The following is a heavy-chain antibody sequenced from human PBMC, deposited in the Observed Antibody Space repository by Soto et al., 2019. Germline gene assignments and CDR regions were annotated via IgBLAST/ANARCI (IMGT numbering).Heavy chain of an antibody. CDR2: IYYSGST. J-gene: IGHJ5*02. CDR1: GGSISSRGYY. Sequence: QLQLQESGPGLVKPSETLSLTCTVSGGSISSRGYYWGWIRQPPGKGLEWIGPIYYSGSTYYNPSLRSRVTISVDTSKNQLSLKLSSVTAADTAVYYCATSNWFDPWGQGTLVTVSS. CDR3: ATSNWFDP. V-gene: IGHV4-39*01.